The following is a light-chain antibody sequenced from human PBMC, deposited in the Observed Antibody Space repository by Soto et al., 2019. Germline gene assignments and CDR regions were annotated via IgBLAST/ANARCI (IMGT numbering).Light chain of an antibody. CDR1: QSVSSSY. J-gene: IGKJ2*02. CDR2: VAS. Sequence: EIVLTQSPGTLSLSPGQRATLSGRASQSVSSSYLAWYQQKPGQAPRLLIYVASSMATGIPDRFSGSGSGTDFPLTISRLEPDDFAVYYCQQYGSSPESTFGQGTKLEIK. V-gene: IGKV3-20*01. CDR3: QQYGSSPEST.